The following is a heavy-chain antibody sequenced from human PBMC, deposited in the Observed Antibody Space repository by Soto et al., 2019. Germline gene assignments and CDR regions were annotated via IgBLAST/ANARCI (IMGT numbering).Heavy chain of an antibody. CDR1: GGSISSGGYY. CDR3: ARISTAIVVVPAAKMDV. D-gene: IGHD2-2*01. Sequence: SETLSLTCTVSGGSISSGGYYWSWIRQHPGKGLEWIGYIYYSGSTYYNPSLKSRVTISVDTSKNQFSLKLSSVTAADTAVYYCARISTAIVVVPAAKMDVWGKGTTVTVSS. V-gene: IGHV4-31*03. CDR2: IYYSGST. J-gene: IGHJ6*04.